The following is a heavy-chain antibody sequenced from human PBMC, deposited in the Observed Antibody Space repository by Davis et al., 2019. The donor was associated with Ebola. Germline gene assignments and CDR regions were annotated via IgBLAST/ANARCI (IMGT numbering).Heavy chain of an antibody. V-gene: IGHV1-69*13. J-gene: IGHJ5*01. Sequence: AASVKVSCKASGGTFSSYAISWVRQAPGQGLEWMGGIIPMFGSANYAQKFQGRVTITADESTRTAYMELSSLRSEDTAVYYCARSGTVTTGEFGFWGQGALVTVSS. D-gene: IGHD4-17*01. CDR1: GGTFSSYA. CDR2: IIPMFGSA. CDR3: ARSGTVTTGEFGF.